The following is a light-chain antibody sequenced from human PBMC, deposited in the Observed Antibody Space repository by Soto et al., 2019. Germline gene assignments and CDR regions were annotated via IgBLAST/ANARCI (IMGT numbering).Light chain of an antibody. Sequence: QSALTQPPSASGSPGQSVTISCTGTSSDFGAYDYVSWYQQHPGKAPKLMIYEVSQRPSGVPDRFSGSKSGNTASLTISGLHDEDEGDYYCSSFSGIDNMLFGGGTKVTVL. J-gene: IGLJ2*01. CDR2: EVS. V-gene: IGLV2-8*01. CDR3: SSFSGIDNML. CDR1: SSDFGAYDY.